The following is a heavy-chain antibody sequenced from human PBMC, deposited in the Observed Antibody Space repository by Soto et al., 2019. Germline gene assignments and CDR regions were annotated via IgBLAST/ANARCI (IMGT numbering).Heavy chain of an antibody. CDR1: GCTFSSYA. Sequence: GGSLRLSCTASGCTFSSYAMGWVRQGPGKGLECVAVVSIGGSTRYADSVRGRFTISRDNSKNTLSLQMNSLTAEDTAVYFCAKRRGAGGHFDYWGQGALVTVFS. CDR3: AKRRGAGGHFDY. V-gene: IGHV3-23*01. CDR2: VSIGGST. D-gene: IGHD2-15*01. J-gene: IGHJ4*02.